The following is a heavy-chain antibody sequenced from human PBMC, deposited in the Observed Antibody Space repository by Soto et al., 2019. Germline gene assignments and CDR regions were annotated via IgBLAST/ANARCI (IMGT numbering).Heavy chain of an antibody. CDR2: ISGSGGST. CDR3: AKTSVIVVVITTLIFDY. J-gene: IGHJ4*02. CDR1: GFTFSSYA. Sequence: GGSLRLSCAASGFTFSSYAMSWVRQAPGKGLEWVSAISGSGGSTYYADSVKGRFTISRDNSKNTLYLQMNSLRAEDTAVYYCAKTSVIVVVITTLIFDYWGQGTLVTVSS. D-gene: IGHD3-22*01. V-gene: IGHV3-23*01.